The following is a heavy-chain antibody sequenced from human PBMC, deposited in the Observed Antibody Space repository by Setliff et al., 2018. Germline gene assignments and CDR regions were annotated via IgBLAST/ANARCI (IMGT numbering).Heavy chain of an antibody. Sequence: SETLSLTCTVSGGSMGSYYWTWIRQSAGKGLEWIGHVYTTGSTAFNPSLNSRVTISVDTSKNQFSLKLNSVTAADMAVYYCAREQWLDPPGYYYMDVWAKGTTVTVSS. CDR3: AREQWLDPPGYYYMDV. J-gene: IGHJ6*03. CDR1: GGSMGSYY. CDR2: VYTTGST. D-gene: IGHD6-19*01. V-gene: IGHV4-4*07.